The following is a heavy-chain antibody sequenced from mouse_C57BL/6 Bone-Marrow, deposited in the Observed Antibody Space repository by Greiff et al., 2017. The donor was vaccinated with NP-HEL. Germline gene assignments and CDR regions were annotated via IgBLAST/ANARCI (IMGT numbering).Heavy chain of an antibody. CDR3: AREDSSGSWFAY. V-gene: IGHV1-26*01. Sequence: EVQLQQSGPELVKPGASVKISCKASGYTFTDYYMNWVKQSHGKSLEWIGDINPNNGGTSYTQKFKGKATFTVDKSSSTAYMELRSLTTEDSAVYYCAREDSSGSWFAYWGQGTLVTVSA. CDR1: GYTFTDYY. J-gene: IGHJ3*01. D-gene: IGHD3-2*02. CDR2: INPNNGGT.